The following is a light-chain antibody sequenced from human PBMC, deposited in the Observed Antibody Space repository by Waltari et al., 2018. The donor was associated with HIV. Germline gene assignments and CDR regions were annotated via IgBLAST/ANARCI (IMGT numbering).Light chain of an antibody. CDR2: DKN. CDR3: GTWDSSLNAVL. CDR1: NSKIGNNF. J-gene: IGLJ2*01. V-gene: IGLV1-51*01. Sequence: QSVLTQPPSVSAAPGQKVTISSAGSNSKIGNNFVHWFQQLPGIDPQLLIYDKNKRPSGIPDRFSASKSGTSATLGITGLQTGDEADYYCGTWDSSLNAVLFGGGTKLTVL.